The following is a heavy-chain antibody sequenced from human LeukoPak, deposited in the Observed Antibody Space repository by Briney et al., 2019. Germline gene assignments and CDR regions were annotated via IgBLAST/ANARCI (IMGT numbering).Heavy chain of an antibody. D-gene: IGHD5-18*01. CDR3: ACYGYSYGYYYGMDV. CDR2: MNPNSGNT. J-gene: IGHJ6*02. V-gene: IGHV1-8*01. CDR1: GYTFTSYD. Sequence: GASVKVSCKASGYTFTSYDINWVRQATGQGLEWMGWMNPNSGNTGYAQKFRGRVTMTRNTSISTAYMELSSLRSEDTAVYYCACYGYSYGYYYGMDVWGQGTTVTVSS.